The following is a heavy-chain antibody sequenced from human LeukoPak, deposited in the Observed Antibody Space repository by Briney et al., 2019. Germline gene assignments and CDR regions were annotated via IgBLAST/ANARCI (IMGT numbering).Heavy chain of an antibody. CDR1: GFSFSDHY. J-gene: IGHJ3*02. CDR3: TRGYSGSSVYAFDI. CDR2: TGNKADGHTA. V-gene: IGHV3-72*01. D-gene: IGHD1-26*01. Sequence: PGGPLRLSCGASGFSFSDHYIDWVRQAPEKGLEWVGRTGNKADGHTAEYAASVRGRFTISRDDSSNSLYLQMNSLKIEDTAVYFCTRGYSGSSVYAFDIWGQGTMVTVSS.